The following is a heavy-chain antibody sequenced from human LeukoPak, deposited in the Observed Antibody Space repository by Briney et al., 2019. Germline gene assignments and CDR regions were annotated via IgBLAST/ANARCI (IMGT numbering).Heavy chain of an antibody. D-gene: IGHD6-19*01. V-gene: IGHV3-13*04. J-gene: IGHJ3*02. CDR3: ARIAVAGRGNDAFDI. CDR1: GFTFSSYD. Sequence: GGSLRLSCAASGFTFSSYDMHWVRQATGKGLEWVSAIGTAGDTYYPGSVKGRFTISRENAKNSLYLQMNSLRAGDTAVYYCARIAVAGRGNDAFDIWGQGTMVTVSS. CDR2: IGTAGDT.